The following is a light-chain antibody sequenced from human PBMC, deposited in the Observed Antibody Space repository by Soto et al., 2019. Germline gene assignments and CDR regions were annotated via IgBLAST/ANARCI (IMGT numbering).Light chain of an antibody. CDR1: RSVSSY. J-gene: IGKJ5*01. CDR3: QKYGSSLFT. Sequence: EIVFTQSPATLSLSPVESATLSCRATRSVSSYLAWYQQKPGQAPRLLIYGASSRATGIPDRFSGSGSGTAFTLTISRLEPEDFAVYYCQKYGSSLFTFGQGTRLEIK. CDR2: GAS. V-gene: IGKV3-20*01.